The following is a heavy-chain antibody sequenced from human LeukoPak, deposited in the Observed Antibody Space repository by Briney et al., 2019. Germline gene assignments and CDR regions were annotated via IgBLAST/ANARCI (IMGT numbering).Heavy chain of an antibody. J-gene: IGHJ4*02. CDR2: ISAYNGNT. CDR3: ARDVQSGYCSSTSCYRGGDY. Sequence: ASVKVSCKASGYTFTSYGISWVRQAPGQGLEWMGWISAYNGNTNYAQKLQGRVTMTTDTSTSTAYMELRSLRSDDTAVYYCARDVQSGYCSSTSCYRGGDYWGQGTLVTVSS. V-gene: IGHV1-18*01. CDR1: GYTFTSYG. D-gene: IGHD2-2*02.